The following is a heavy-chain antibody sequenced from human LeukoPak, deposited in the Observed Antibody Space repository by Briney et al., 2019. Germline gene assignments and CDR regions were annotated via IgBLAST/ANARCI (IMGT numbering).Heavy chain of an antibody. J-gene: IGHJ6*02. D-gene: IGHD2-2*01. V-gene: IGHV1-18*01. CDR2: ISAYNGNT. Sequence: ASVKVSCKASGYTFTSYGISWVRQAPGQGIEWMGWISAYNGNTNYAQKLQGRVTMTTDTSTSTAYMELRSLRSDDTAVYYCTXSXTSSPLYYYYGMDVWGQGTTVTVSS. CDR3: TXSXTSSPLYYYYGMDV. CDR1: GYTFTSYG.